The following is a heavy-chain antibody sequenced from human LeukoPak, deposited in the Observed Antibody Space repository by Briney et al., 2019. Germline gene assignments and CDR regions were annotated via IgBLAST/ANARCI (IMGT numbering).Heavy chain of an antibody. J-gene: IGHJ4*02. CDR3: ARVGPSRWLGESGFDY. CDR1: GGSISSYY. D-gene: IGHD3-10*01. Sequence: SETLSLTCTVSGGSISSYYWSWIRQPPGKGLEWIGYIYYSGSTNYNPSLKSRVTISVDTSKNQFSLKLSSVTAADTAVYYCARVGPSRWLGESGFDYWGQGTLVTVSS. V-gene: IGHV4-59*01. CDR2: IYYSGST.